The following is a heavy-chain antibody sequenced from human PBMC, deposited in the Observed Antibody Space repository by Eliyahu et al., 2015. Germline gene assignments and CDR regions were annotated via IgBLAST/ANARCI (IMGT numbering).Heavy chain of an antibody. CDR3: AHIDRSWYPFDY. Sequence: QITLKESGPTLVKPTQTLTLTCTFSGFSLSTSGVGVGWIRQPPGKALEWLALIYWNDDKRYRPSLKSRLTITKDTSKNQVVLTMTNMDPVDTATYYCAHIDRSWYPFDYWGQGTLVTVSS. CDR1: GFSLSTSGVG. V-gene: IGHV2-5*01. J-gene: IGHJ4*02. CDR2: IYWNDDK. D-gene: IGHD6-13*01.